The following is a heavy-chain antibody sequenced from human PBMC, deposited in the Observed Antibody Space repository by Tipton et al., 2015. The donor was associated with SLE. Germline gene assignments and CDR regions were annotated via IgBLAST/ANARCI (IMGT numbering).Heavy chain of an antibody. Sequence: SLRLSCAASGFTFSSYAMHWVRQAPGKGLEWVAVISYDGSNKYYADSVKGRFTISRDNSKNTLYLQMNSLRAEDTAVYYCARGIAAAGVIFDYWGQGTLVTVSS. CDR3: ARGIAAAGVIFDY. CDR1: GFTFSSYA. D-gene: IGHD6-13*01. V-gene: IGHV3-30-3*01. J-gene: IGHJ4*02. CDR2: ISYDGSNK.